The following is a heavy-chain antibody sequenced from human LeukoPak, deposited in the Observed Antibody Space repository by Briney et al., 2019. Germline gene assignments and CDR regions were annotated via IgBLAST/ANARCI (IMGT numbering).Heavy chain of an antibody. Sequence: GGSLRLSCAASGFTFSTFSMNWVRQAPGKGLEWVSYISSSGNTIYYADSVKGRFTISRDNSKNTLYMQMNSLRAEDTAVYYCAKGTYSGYGRDTFDIWGQGTMVTVSS. V-gene: IGHV3-48*01. CDR2: ISSSGNTI. D-gene: IGHD5-12*01. J-gene: IGHJ3*02. CDR3: AKGTYSGYGRDTFDI. CDR1: GFTFSTFS.